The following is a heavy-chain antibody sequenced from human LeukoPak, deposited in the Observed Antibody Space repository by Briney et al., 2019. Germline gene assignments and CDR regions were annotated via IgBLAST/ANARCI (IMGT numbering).Heavy chain of an antibody. Sequence: GGSLSLSCAASGFTFSSYWMHWVRHAPGKGLVWVSRIVSGGSSATYADSVRGRFTVSRDNAKSTLFLQMNSLTPEDTAVYYCVRDIATTPVYWGQGALVTVSS. CDR2: IVSGGSSA. D-gene: IGHD2-15*01. V-gene: IGHV3-74*01. CDR3: VRDIATTPVY. J-gene: IGHJ4*02. CDR1: GFTFSSYW.